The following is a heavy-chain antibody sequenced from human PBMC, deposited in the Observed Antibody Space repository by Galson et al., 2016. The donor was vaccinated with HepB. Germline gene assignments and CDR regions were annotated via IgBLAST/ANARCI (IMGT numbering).Heavy chain of an antibody. CDR3: VRVGTSWGGDAFDV. Sequence: SLRLSCAASGFTFSNYWMHWVRQAPGKGLEWVGRVRHRARSYTTEYAASVTGRFTISRDDSRNSLFLQMKSLKPEDTAVYYCVRVGTSWGGDAFDVWGQGTMVTVPS. J-gene: IGHJ3*01. V-gene: IGHV3-72*01. CDR1: GFTFSNYW. CDR2: VRHRARSYTT. D-gene: IGHD2-21*01.